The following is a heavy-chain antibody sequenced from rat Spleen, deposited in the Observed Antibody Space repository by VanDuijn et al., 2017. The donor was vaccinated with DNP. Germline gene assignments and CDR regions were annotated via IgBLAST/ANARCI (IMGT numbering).Heavy chain of an antibody. CDR3: TRHEYYFDY. Sequence: QVQLKESGPGLVQPSQTLSLTCTVPGFSLSSYHVSWVRQPPGKSLLWMGSIWAAGGTNYNSAVQSRLSISRDTSKSQGFLEMHSLQPEDTGTYYCTRHEYYFDYWGQGVMVTVSS. V-gene: IGHV2-72*01. CDR1: GFSLSSYH. J-gene: IGHJ2*01. CDR2: IWAAGGT.